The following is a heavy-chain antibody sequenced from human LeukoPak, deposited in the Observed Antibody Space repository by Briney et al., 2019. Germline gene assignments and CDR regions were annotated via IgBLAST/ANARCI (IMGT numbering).Heavy chain of an antibody. Sequence: PGGSLRLSCAASGFTFSSYWMHWVRQAPGKGLVWVSRINSDGSSTSYADSVKGRFTISRDNAKNTLYLQMNSLRAEDMAVYYCARGYYYDSSGYFAGVCWGQGTLVTVSS. CDR1: GFTFSSYW. V-gene: IGHV3-74*01. CDR3: ARGYYYDSSGYFAGVC. J-gene: IGHJ4*02. CDR2: INSDGSST. D-gene: IGHD3-22*01.